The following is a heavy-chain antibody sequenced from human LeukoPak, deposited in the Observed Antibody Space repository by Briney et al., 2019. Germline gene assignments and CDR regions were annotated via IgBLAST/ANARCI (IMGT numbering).Heavy chain of an antibody. CDR3: ARLPEYYDFWSGYSTQVDY. CDR1: GYTFTSYA. Sequence: ASAKVSCKASGYTFTSYAMNWVRQAPGQGLEWMGWINTNTGNPTYAQGFTGRFVFSLDTSVSTAYLQISSLKAEDTAVYYCARLPEYYDFWSGYSTQVDYWGQGTLVTVSS. J-gene: IGHJ4*02. V-gene: IGHV7-4-1*02. D-gene: IGHD3-3*01. CDR2: INTNTGNP.